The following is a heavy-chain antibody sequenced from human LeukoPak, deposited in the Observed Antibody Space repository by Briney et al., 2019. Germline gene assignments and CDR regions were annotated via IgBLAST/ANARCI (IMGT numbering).Heavy chain of an antibody. D-gene: IGHD3-10*01. J-gene: IGHJ2*01. CDR2: IYRSGST. V-gene: IGHV4-31*03. Sequence: PSETLSLTCTVSGDSISSGGYYWGWIRQHPGKGLEWIGYIYRSGSTYYNPSLKSRLTISLDTSKNQFSLNLSSVTAADTALYYCARSTPYDYSSGAYWYFDLWGRGTLVTVSS. CDR3: ARSTPYDYSSGAYWYFDL. CDR1: GDSISSGGYY.